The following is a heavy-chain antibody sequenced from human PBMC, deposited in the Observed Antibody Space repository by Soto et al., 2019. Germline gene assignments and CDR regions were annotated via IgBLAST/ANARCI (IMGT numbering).Heavy chain of an antibody. CDR2: MYYSGTT. V-gene: IGHV4-39*01. D-gene: IGHD5-18*01. CDR3: ARSGYSYGPNPLLY. J-gene: IGHJ4*02. Sequence: LPETLSLTCTVSGGSISSSSYFWGWIRQPPGKGLEWIGSMYYSGTTYYNPSLKSRVTISVDTSKNQFSLKLSSVTAADTAVYYCARSGYSYGPNPLLYWGQGTLVTVSS. CDR1: GGSISSSSYF.